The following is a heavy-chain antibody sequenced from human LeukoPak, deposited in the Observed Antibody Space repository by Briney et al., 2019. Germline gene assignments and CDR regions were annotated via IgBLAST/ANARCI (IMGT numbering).Heavy chain of an antibody. CDR3: ARDRRPYTGTFSDQ. Sequence: SQTLSLTCTVSGGSISSSDSYWTWIRQPPGKGLEWIGYIYYSGSTYYNPSLKSRVTISVDTSNSQFSLRLSSVTAADTALYYCARDRRPYTGTFSDQWGQGTLVTVSS. CDR1: GGSISSSDSY. V-gene: IGHV4-30-4*01. D-gene: IGHD1-26*01. J-gene: IGHJ4*02. CDR2: IYYSGST.